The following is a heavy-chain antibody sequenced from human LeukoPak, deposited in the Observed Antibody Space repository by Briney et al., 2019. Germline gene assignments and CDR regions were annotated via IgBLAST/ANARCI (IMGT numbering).Heavy chain of an antibody. V-gene: IGHV3-33*01. CDR2: IWYDGSNK. D-gene: IGHD6-13*01. CDR3: ARDVSYSSLDY. Sequence: PGRSLRLSCAASGFTFSNYGMHWVRQAPGKGLEWVAIIWYDGSNKYYADSVKGRFTISRDNSKNTLFLQMNSLRAEDTAVYYCARDVSYSSLDYWGQGTLVIVSS. CDR1: GFTFSNYG. J-gene: IGHJ4*02.